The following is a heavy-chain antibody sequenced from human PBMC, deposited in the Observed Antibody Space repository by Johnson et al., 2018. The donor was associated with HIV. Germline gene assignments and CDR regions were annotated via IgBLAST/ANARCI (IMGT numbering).Heavy chain of an antibody. CDR1: GFTFSSYG. CDR3: AKDLPSGWDGGDAFDI. D-gene: IGHD6-19*01. Sequence: QMLLVESGGGVVQPGGSLRLSCAVSGFTFSSYGMHWVRQAPGKGLEWVAFIQYDGSNKYYAASVKGRFTISRDNSKNELYLQMNRLRPEDTAVYYCAKDLPSGWDGGDAFDIWGQGTMVIVSS. J-gene: IGHJ3*02. V-gene: IGHV3-30*02. CDR2: IQYDGSNK.